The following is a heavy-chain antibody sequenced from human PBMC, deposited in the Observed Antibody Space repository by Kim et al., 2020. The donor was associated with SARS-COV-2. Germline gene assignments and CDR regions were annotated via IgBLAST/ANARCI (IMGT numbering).Heavy chain of an antibody. V-gene: IGHV1-2*06. Sequence: ASVKVSCKASGYTFTGYYMHWVRQAPGQGLEWMGRINPNSGGTNYAQKFQGRVTMTRDTSISTAYMELSRLRSEDTAVYYCARDWQVGEVYFDYWGQGTLVTVSS. CDR3: ARDWQVGEVYFDY. CDR2: INPNSGGT. CDR1: GYTFTGYY. J-gene: IGHJ4*02. D-gene: IGHD3-16*01.